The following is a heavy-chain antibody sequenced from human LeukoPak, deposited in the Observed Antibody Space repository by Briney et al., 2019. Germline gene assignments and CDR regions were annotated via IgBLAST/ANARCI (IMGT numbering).Heavy chain of an antibody. CDR1: GFTFSSYG. J-gene: IGHJ4*02. Sequence: GGSLRLSCAASGFTFSSYGMHWVRQAPGKGLEWVANIKQDGSENSYVDSVKGRFTISRDNAKNSLYLQMNSLRAEDTAVYYCARRIAVAGTKTLDYWGQGTLVTVSS. V-gene: IGHV3-7*01. D-gene: IGHD6-19*01. CDR2: IKQDGSEN. CDR3: ARRIAVAGTKTLDY.